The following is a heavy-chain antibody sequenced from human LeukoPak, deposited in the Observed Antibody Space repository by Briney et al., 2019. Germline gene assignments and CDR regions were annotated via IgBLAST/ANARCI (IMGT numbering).Heavy chain of an antibody. CDR3: ARGADYSKSPCHY. CDR2: ISYDGSTK. V-gene: IGHV3-30*04. D-gene: IGHD4-11*01. J-gene: IGHJ4*02. Sequence: GRSLRLSCAASGFTFSNYAIHWVRQAPGKGLEWVAVISYDGSTKYYADSVKGRFTISRDNSKNTLYLQMNSLRPDDTAVYYCARGADYSKSPCHYWGQGTLVTVSS. CDR1: GFTFSNYA.